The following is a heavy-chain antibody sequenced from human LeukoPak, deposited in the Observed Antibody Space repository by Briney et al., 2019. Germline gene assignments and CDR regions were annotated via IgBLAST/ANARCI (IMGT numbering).Heavy chain of an antibody. CDR3: AKWPEGAMDYFDY. V-gene: IGHV3-23*01. CDR2: ISGDGTRT. Sequence: GGSLRLSCVASGFTFSESWMTWARQAPVKGLEWVSAISGDGTRTYYADSVKGRFTISRDNSKNTLYLEMSSLRVEDTAIYYCAKWPEGAMDYFDYWGQGTLVTVSS. CDR1: GFTFSESW. J-gene: IGHJ4*02. D-gene: IGHD3-16*01.